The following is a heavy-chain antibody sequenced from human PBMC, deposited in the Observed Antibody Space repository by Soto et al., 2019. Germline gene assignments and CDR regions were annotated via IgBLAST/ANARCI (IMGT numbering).Heavy chain of an antibody. CDR1: GDSISNSRFY. V-gene: IGHV4-39*01. CDR2: IYHTGNA. CDR3: ARDYFDSSDYTTNWLDP. Sequence: PSETLSLTCSVSGDSISNSRFYWAWIRQPPGEGLEWIGSIYHTGNAYYNPSLKSRVTIFVDTSKNQFSLKLTSVTAADTALYYCARDYFDSSDYTTNWLDPWGQGTLVT. D-gene: IGHD3-22*01. J-gene: IGHJ5*02.